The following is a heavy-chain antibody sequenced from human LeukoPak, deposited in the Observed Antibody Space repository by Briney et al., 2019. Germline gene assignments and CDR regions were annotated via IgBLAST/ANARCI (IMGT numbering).Heavy chain of an antibody. CDR3: ARGLAYFDY. J-gene: IGHJ4*02. V-gene: IGHV4-61*01. CDR1: GASISSGNYY. D-gene: IGHD6-19*01. Sequence: SETLSLTCTVSGASISSGNYYWAWIRQPPGKGLEWIGYIYYSGSTNYNPSLKSRVTISVDTSKNQFSLKLSSATAADTAVYYCARGLAYFDYWGQGTLVTVSS. CDR2: IYYSGST.